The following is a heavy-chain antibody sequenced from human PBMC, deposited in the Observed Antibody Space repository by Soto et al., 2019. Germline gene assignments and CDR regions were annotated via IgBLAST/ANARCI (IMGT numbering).Heavy chain of an antibody. J-gene: IGHJ3*02. CDR2: ISYDGSNK. D-gene: IGHD7-27*01. CDR1: GFTFSSYA. V-gene: IGHV3-30*04. CDR3: ASPNGGLGNPYAFDI. Sequence: GGSLRLSCAASGFTFSSYAMHWVRQAPGKGLEWVAVISYDGSNKYYADSVKGRFTISRDNSKNTLYLQMNSLRAEDTAVYYCASPNGGLGNPYAFDIWGQGTMVTVSS.